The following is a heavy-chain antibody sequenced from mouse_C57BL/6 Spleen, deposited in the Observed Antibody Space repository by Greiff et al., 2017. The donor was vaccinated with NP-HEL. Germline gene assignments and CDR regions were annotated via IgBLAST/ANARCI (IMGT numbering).Heavy chain of an antibody. CDR2: INPYNGGT. J-gene: IGHJ3*01. V-gene: IGHV1-19*01. CDR3: ATSYYGYFAY. CDR1: GYTFTDYY. D-gene: IGHD2-9*01. Sequence: VQLQQSGPVLVKPGASVKMSCKASGYTFTDYYMNWVKQCHGKSLEWIGVINPYNGGTSYNQQFKGKATLSVDKSSSTAYMELNSLTSEDSAVYYCATSYYGYFAYWGQGTLVTVSA.